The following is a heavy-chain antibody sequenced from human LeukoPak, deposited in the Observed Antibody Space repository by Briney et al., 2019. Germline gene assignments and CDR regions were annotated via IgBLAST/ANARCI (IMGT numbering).Heavy chain of an antibody. CDR2: LSYDGSNK. Sequence: GGSLRLSCAASGFTFSSYGMHWVRQAPGKGLEWVAVLSYDGSNKYYADSVKGRFTISRDNSKNTLYLQMNSLRAEDTAVYYCARADSSSRTPFDYWGQGTLVTVSS. J-gene: IGHJ4*02. V-gene: IGHV3-30*19. D-gene: IGHD6-13*01. CDR3: ARADSSSRTPFDY. CDR1: GFTFSSYG.